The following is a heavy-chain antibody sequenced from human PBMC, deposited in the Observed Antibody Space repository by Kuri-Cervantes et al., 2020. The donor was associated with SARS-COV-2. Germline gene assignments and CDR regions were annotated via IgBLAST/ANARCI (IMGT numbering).Heavy chain of an antibody. Sequence: GSLRLSCTVSGGSISSYYWSWIRQPPGKGLEWIGYFYYSGITNYNPSLKNRVTMSVDTSKNQFSLNLSSVTAADTAVYYCARDNTLFSGSGFDYWGQGTLVTVSS. CDR2: FYYSGIT. D-gene: IGHD1-26*01. V-gene: IGHV4-59*01. CDR3: ARDNTLFSGSGFDY. J-gene: IGHJ4*02. CDR1: GGSISSYY.